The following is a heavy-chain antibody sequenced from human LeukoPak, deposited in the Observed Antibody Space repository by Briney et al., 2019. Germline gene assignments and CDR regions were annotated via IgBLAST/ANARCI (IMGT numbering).Heavy chain of an antibody. CDR1: GDSISSYY. CDR3: ARAANPLPGTFYFDY. J-gene: IGHJ4*02. V-gene: IGHV4-59*12. D-gene: IGHD2-15*01. Sequence: PSETLSLTCTVSGDSISSYYWSWIRQPPGKGLEWIGYIYHSGSTNHNPSLKSRVTISVDTSKNQFSLKLSSVTAADTAVYYCARAANPLPGTFYFDYWGQGTLVTVSS. CDR2: IYHSGST.